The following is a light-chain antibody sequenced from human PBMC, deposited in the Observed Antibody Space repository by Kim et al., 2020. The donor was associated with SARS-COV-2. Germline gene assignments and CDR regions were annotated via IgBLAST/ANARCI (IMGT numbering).Light chain of an antibody. CDR3: AAWDDSLSGVV. Sequence: ELTRPPSASGTPGQRVTISCSGSSSNIGSNYVYWYQQLPGTAPKLLIYRNNQRPSGVPDRFSGSKSGTSASLAISGLRSEDEADYYCAAWDDSLSGVVFGGGTQLTVL. V-gene: IGLV1-47*01. CDR1: SSNIGSNY. J-gene: IGLJ2*01. CDR2: RNN.